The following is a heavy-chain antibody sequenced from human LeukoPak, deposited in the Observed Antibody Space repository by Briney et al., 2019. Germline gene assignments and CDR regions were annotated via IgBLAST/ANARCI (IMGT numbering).Heavy chain of an antibody. CDR3: AKDRSMIVVRGYFDY. J-gene: IGHJ4*02. D-gene: IGHD3-22*01. V-gene: IGHV3-23*01. CDR1: GFTFSSYG. Sequence: GGSLRLSCAASGFTFSSYGMSWVRQAPGKGLEWVSAISGSGGSTYYADSVKGRFTISRDNSKNTLYLQMNSLRAEDTAVYYCAKDRSMIVVRGYFDYWGQGTLVTVSS. CDR2: ISGSGGST.